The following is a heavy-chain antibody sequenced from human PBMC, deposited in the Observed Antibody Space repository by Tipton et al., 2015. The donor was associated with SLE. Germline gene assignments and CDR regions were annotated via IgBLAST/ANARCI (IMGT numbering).Heavy chain of an antibody. CDR1: GFTFSTYW. J-gene: IGHJ4*02. V-gene: IGHV3-7*01. Sequence: SLRLSCEASGFTFSTYWMTWVRLAPGRGLEWVGNIKHDGSETYYVDSVRGRFTVSRDNAKNSLYLQMDSLRAEDTAVYYCARYPGRTYPVDYWGQGTLVTVSS. CDR3: ARYPGRTYPVDY. CDR2: IKHDGSET.